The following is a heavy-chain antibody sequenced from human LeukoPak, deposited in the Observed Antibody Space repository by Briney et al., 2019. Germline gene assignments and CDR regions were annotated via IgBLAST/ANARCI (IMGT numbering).Heavy chain of an antibody. D-gene: IGHD6-13*01. CDR1: GYTFTSYD. Sequence: ASVKVSCKASGYTFTSYDINWVRQATGQGLEWMGWMNPNSGNTGYAQKFQGRVTMTRNTSISTAYMELSSLRSEDTAVYYCATAHLGGYSSSWYVFNYYYYYMDVWGKGTTVTVSS. CDR2: MNPNSGNT. J-gene: IGHJ6*03. CDR3: ATAHLGGYSSSWYVFNYYYYYMDV. V-gene: IGHV1-8*01.